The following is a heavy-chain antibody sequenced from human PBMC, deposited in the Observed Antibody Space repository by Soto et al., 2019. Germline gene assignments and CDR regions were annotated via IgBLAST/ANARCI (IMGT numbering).Heavy chain of an antibody. CDR3: AKRLGPTTCFDY. D-gene: IGHD2-2*01. CDR1: GFTFGSYA. Sequence: EVQLLESGGGLVQPGGSLRLSCAASGFTFGSYAMSWVRQAPGRGLEWVSAIGSSGATTYYADSVKVRFTISRDNSKNTLYLQMNSLRAEDTAVYYCAKRLGPTTCFDYWGQGTLVTVSS. CDR2: IGSSGATT. J-gene: IGHJ4*02. V-gene: IGHV3-23*01.